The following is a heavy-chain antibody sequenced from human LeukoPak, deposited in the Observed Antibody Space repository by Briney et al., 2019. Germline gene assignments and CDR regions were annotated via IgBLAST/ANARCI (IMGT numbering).Heavy chain of an antibody. CDR1: GGSFSGYY. V-gene: IGHV4-34*01. CDR3: ARTRGYCSGGSCYVVWFDP. Sequence: SETLSLTCAVCGGSFSGYYWSWIRQPPGKALELSGEINHSGSTNYNPSLQSRVTISVDTSKNQVSLKLSSVTAADTAVYYCARTRGYCSGGSCYVVWFDPWGQGTLVTVSS. CDR2: INHSGST. J-gene: IGHJ5*02. D-gene: IGHD2-15*01.